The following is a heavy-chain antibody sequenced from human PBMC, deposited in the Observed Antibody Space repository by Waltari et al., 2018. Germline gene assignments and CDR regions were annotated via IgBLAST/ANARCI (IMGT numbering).Heavy chain of an antibody. J-gene: IGHJ4*02. CDR2: IRSKTDGGTT. V-gene: IGHV3-15*01. D-gene: IGHD3-22*01. Sequence: EVQLVESGGGLVKPGGSLRLPCAASGFTFSNAWMSWVRQAPGKGLEWVGRIRSKTDGGTTDYAAPVKGRFTISRDDSKNTLYLQMNSLKTEDTAVYYCATGRYDSSGFSWGQGTLVTVSS. CDR1: GFTFSNAW. CDR3: ATGRYDSSGFS.